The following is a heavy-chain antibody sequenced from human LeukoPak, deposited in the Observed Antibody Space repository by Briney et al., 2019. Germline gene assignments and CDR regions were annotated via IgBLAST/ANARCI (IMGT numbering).Heavy chain of an antibody. Sequence: PGGSLRLSCAASGFTFSSYAMSWVRQAPGKGLEWVSAISGSGGSTYYADSVKGRFTISRDNSKNTLYLQMNSLRAEDTAVYYCAKDQFGYYYDSSGYYDYWGQGTLVTVSS. CDR1: GFTFSSYA. CDR3: AKDQFGYYYDSSGYYDY. V-gene: IGHV3-23*01. CDR2: ISGSGGST. D-gene: IGHD3-22*01. J-gene: IGHJ4*02.